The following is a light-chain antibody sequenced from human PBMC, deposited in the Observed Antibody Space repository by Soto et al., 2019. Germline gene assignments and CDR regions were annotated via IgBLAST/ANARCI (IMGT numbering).Light chain of an antibody. J-gene: IGKJ4*01. V-gene: IGKV1-39*01. CDR3: QQSYRAPPT. CDR1: QSISSY. CDR2: AAS. Sequence: IQVTRSPSTLCEPVVDGVTVTFRASQSISSYLNWYPQKPGKAPKLLIYAASSLQSGVPARFSGCGSGTDFTLTITSLQPVDFATYYCQQSYRAPPTFGGGTKV.